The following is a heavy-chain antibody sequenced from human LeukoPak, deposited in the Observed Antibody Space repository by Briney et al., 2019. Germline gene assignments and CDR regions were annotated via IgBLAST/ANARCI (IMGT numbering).Heavy chain of an antibody. CDR1: GFTFDMYW. J-gene: IGHJ4*02. V-gene: IGHV3-7*01. CDR3: AKDIIGGGD. CDR2: IKEDGSEK. D-gene: IGHD2-21*01. Sequence: GGSLRLSCVASGFTFDMYWMSWVRQAPGKGLEWVANIKEDGSEKHYVDSVKGRFTISRDNAKNSLYLQMNSLRAEDTAVYYCAKDIIGGGDWGQGTLVTVSS.